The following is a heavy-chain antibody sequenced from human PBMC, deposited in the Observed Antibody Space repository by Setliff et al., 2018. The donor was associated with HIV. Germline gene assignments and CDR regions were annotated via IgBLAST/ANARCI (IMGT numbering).Heavy chain of an antibody. D-gene: IGHD2-2*01. CDR3: ARGQWPAPRPDFSDGYYNYGMDV. CDR1: RDSINGHW. J-gene: IGHJ6*02. Sequence: KPSETLSLTCTVSRDSINGHWWSWIRQPPGKGLEWTGSIHYSGITHYNPSLKSRLTMSVDTSKNQVSLKLTSVTAADAAVYYCARGQWPAPRPDFSDGYYNYGMDVWGQGTTVTVSS. V-gene: IGHV4-59*11. CDR2: IHYSGIT.